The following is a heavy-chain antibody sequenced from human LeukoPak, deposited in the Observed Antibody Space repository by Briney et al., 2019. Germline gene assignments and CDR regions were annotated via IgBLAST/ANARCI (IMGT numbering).Heavy chain of an antibody. CDR3: ARLYPPSSGLDY. CDR2: IYHSGTT. D-gene: IGHD2-2*02. CDR1: GYSICSGYY. J-gene: IGHJ4*02. V-gene: IGHV4-38-2*01. Sequence: SETLSLTCSVSGYSICSGYYWGWIRQPPGKGLEWIGSIYHSGTTYYNPSLKSRVTISVDTSKNQFSLKLSSVTAADTAVYYCARLYPPSSGLDYWGQGTLVTVSS.